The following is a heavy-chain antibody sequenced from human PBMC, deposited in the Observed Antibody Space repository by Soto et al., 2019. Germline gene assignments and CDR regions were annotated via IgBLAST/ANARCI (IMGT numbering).Heavy chain of an antibody. CDR2: INPNSGGT. D-gene: IGHD1-26*01. CDR3: ARGSSDYQLVFTWFDP. J-gene: IGHJ5*02. V-gene: IGHV1-2*02. CDR1: GYTFTGYY. Sequence: ASVKFSCKASGYTFTGYYMHWVRQAPGQGLEWMGWINPNSGGTNYAQKFQGRVTITRDTSAATIFMELSNLGSSDTALYYCARGSSDYQLVFTWFDPWGQGTLVTVSS.